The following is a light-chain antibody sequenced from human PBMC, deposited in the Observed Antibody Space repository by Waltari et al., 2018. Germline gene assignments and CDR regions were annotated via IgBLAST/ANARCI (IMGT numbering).Light chain of an antibody. Sequence: EIVMTQSPATLSVSPGERATLSCRARQSVSSQLAWYQQRPGQAPRLLIYGASTRATGIPARFTGSGSGTEFTLTISSLQSEDFAVYFCQHYNNLPLTFGGGTKVEI. CDR3: QHYNNLPLT. CDR2: GAS. J-gene: IGKJ4*01. CDR1: QSVSSQ. V-gene: IGKV3-15*01.